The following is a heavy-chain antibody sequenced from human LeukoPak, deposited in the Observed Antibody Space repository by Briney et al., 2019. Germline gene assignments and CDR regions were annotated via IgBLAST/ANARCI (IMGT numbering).Heavy chain of an antibody. CDR3: ARENRDDFWSGNNWFDP. D-gene: IGHD3-3*01. Sequence: GSLRLSCAVSGFTFSDYYMSWIRQAPGKGLEWIGSIYYSGSTYYNPSLKSRVTISVDTSKNQFSLKLSSVTAADTAVYYCARENRDDFWSGNNWFDPWGQGTLVTVSS. J-gene: IGHJ5*02. CDR1: GFTFSDYY. CDR2: IYYSGST. V-gene: IGHV4-38-2*02.